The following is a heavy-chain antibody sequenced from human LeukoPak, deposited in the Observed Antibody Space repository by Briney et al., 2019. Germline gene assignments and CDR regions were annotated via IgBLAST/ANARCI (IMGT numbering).Heavy chain of an antibody. Sequence: SETLSLTCTVSGGSISSSTYYWGWIRQPPGKGLEWIGSIYNSGSTYYNPSLKSRVTISVDTSKTHFSLKLNSVTATDTAVYYCARQHYYYGLDVWGQGTTVTVSS. CDR2: IYNSGST. CDR1: GGSISSSTYY. V-gene: IGHV4-39*01. CDR3: ARQHYYYGLDV. J-gene: IGHJ6*01.